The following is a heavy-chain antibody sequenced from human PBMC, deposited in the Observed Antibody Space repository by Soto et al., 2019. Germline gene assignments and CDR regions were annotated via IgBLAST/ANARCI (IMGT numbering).Heavy chain of an antibody. CDR2: ISAYNGNT. V-gene: IGHV1-18*01. Sequence: ASVNVSCKASGYTFTSYGISWVRQAPGQGLEWMGWISAYNGNTNYAQKLQGRVTVTTDTSTSTAYMELRSLRSDDTAVYYCARVPSHDFWSGYYTVYYYYYMDVWGKGTTVTVSS. CDR1: GYTFTSYG. CDR3: ARVPSHDFWSGYYTVYYYYYMDV. J-gene: IGHJ6*03. D-gene: IGHD3-3*01.